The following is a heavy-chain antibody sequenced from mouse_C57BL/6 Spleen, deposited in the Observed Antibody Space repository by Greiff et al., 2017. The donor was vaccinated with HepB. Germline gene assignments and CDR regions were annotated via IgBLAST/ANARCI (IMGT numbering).Heavy chain of an antibody. J-gene: IGHJ2*01. CDR3: ARYGGWDVVFDY. V-gene: IGHV7-3*01. D-gene: IGHD4-1*01. CDR2: IRNKANGYTT. CDR1: GFTFTDYY. Sequence: EVQRVESGGGLVQPGGSLSLSCAASGFTFTDYYMSWVRQPPGKALEWLGFIRNKANGYTTEYSASVKGRFTISRDNSQSILYLQMNALRAEDSATYYCARYGGWDVVFDYWGQGTTLTVSS.